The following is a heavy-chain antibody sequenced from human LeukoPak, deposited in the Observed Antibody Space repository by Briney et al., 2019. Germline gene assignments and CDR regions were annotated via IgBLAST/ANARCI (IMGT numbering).Heavy chain of an antibody. D-gene: IGHD2-21*01. CDR3: ARDLSCGGDCYPPGPHYWFDP. CDR1: GGTFSSYA. V-gene: IGHV1-69*13. J-gene: IGHJ5*02. CDR2: IIPIFGTA. Sequence: GASVKVSCKASGGTFSSYAISWVRQAPGQGLEWMGGIIPIFGTANYAQKFQGRVTITADESTSTAYMELSSLRSEDTAVYYCARDLSCGGDCYPPGPHYWFDPWGQGTLVTVSS.